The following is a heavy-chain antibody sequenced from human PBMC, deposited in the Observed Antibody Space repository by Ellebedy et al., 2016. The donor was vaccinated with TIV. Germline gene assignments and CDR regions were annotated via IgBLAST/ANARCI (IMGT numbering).Heavy chain of an antibody. J-gene: IGHJ5*02. CDR3: AKIPVAYNWNYADDH. Sequence: PGGSLRLSCAASGISLRSYAMSRVRQAPGKGLEWVSTLGGSGGTTYYGDSVKGRFTISRDTSRNTRYLQMSSLRAEDTAVYYCAKIPVAYNWNYADDHWGQGTLVTVSS. V-gene: IGHV3-23*01. CDR1: GISLRSYA. D-gene: IGHD1-7*01. CDR2: LGGSGGTT.